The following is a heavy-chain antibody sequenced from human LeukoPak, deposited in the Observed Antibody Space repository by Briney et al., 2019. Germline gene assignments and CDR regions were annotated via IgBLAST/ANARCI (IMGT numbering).Heavy chain of an antibody. CDR1: GGTFSSYS. J-gene: IGHJ3*02. CDR2: IIPMFGTP. V-gene: IGHV1-69*05. D-gene: IGHD3-16*02. Sequence: SVKVSCKASGGTFSSYSFKWVRQAPGQGLEWMGGIIPMFGTPDYAQKFQGRVTITTNESTSTVYMDLSRLTSEDSAIYYCAREEAERGVIVYAFDMWGQGTMVTVSS. CDR3: AREEAERGVIVYAFDM.